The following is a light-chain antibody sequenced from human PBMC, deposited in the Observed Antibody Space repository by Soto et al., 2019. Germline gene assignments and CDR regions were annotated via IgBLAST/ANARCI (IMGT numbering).Light chain of an antibody. Sequence: DIQMTQSPSSLSASVGDRVTITCRASQNIRGHLVWYQQKPGRAPELLIYTASSLESGVPSRFSGSGSGTDFSLTINSLQPEESAIYYCQQSDEAPPTFGQGTKVAI. J-gene: IGKJ1*01. CDR3: QQSDEAPPT. CDR2: TAS. V-gene: IGKV1-39*01. CDR1: QNIRGH.